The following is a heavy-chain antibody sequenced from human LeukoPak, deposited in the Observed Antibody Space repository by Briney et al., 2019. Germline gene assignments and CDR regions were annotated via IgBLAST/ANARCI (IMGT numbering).Heavy chain of an antibody. J-gene: IGHJ4*02. CDR2: ISSSGSTI. D-gene: IGHD5-24*01. V-gene: IGHV3-11*01. CDR3: AREMPTTTSFDY. CDR1: GFTFSDYY. Sequence: GGSLTLSCAASGFTFSDYYMSWIRQDPGKGLEWVSFISSSGSTIYYADSVKGRFTISRDNAENPLYLQMNSLRADDTAVYYCAREMPTTTSFDYWGQGTLVTVSS.